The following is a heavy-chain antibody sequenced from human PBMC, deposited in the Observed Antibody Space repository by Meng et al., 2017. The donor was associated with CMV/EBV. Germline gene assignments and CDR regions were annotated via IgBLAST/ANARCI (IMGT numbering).Heavy chain of an antibody. Sequence: GESLKISCAASGFTFSSYEMNWVRQAPGKGLEWVSYISSSGSTIYYADSVKGRFTISRDNAKNSLYLQMNSLRAEDTAVYYCARAKSSGYYYVGYWYFDHWGRGTLVTVSS. D-gene: IGHD3-22*01. J-gene: IGHJ2*01. V-gene: IGHV3-48*03. CDR1: GFTFSSYE. CDR3: ARAKSSGYYYVGYWYFDH. CDR2: ISSSGSTI.